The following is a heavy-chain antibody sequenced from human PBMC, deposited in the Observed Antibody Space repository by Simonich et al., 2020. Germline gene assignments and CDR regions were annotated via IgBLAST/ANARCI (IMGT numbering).Heavy chain of an antibody. CDR2: IWYGGSNK. J-gene: IGHJ4*02. CDR3: ARDRYCSGGSCYYFDY. Sequence: QVQLVESGGGVVQPGRSLRLSCAASGFTFSSYGMHWVRQAPGKGLEWVAVIWYGGSNKYYADSVKGRFTISRDNSKNTLYLQMNSLRAEDTAVDYCARDRYCSGGSCYYFDYWGQGTLVTVSS. V-gene: IGHV3-33*01. D-gene: IGHD2-15*01. CDR1: GFTFSSYG.